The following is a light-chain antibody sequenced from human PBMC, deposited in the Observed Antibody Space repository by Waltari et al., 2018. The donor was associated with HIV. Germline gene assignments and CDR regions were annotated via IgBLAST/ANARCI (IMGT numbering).Light chain of an antibody. Sequence: QSALTQPASVSGSPGPSITISCTGTSSDVGGYNYVSWYQQHPGKAPKLMIYDVSNRPSGVSKRFSVSKSGNTASLTISGLQAEDETDYYCSSYTSSSTYVFGTGTKVTVL. V-gene: IGLV2-14*03. CDR1: SSDVGGYNY. J-gene: IGLJ1*01. CDR2: DVS. CDR3: SSYTSSSTYV.